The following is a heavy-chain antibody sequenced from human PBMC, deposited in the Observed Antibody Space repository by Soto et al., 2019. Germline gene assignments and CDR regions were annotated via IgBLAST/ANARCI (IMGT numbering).Heavy chain of an antibody. J-gene: IGHJ5*02. CDR3: ARDGDPGYSFWSGPLGGGRFDP. CDR2: IVPLFGTA. CDR1: GGTFGNTA. Sequence: QVQLVQSGAEVKEPGSSVNVSCKTSGGTFGNTAVTWVRQVPGQGLEWIGGIVPLFGTANYAQKFRGRVRITAEESTSTAYMDLSSLRSDDKAIYYCARDGDPGYSFWSGPLGGGRFDPWGQGTLVTVSS. V-gene: IGHV1-69*12. D-gene: IGHD3-3*01.